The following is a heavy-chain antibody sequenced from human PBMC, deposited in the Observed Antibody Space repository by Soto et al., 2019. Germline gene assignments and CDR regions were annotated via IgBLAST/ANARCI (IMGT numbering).Heavy chain of an antibody. CDR2: IKSKTDGGTT. D-gene: IGHD3-9*01. CDR3: TTDVTSGNYDILTGYYPLDY. Sequence: EVQLVESGGGLVKPGGSLRLSCAASGFTFSNAWMSWVRQAPGKGLEWVGRIKSKTDGGTTDYAAPVKGRFTISRDDSKNTVYLQMNSLKTEDTAVYYCTTDVTSGNYDILTGYYPLDYWGQGTLVTVSS. CDR1: GFTFSNAW. J-gene: IGHJ4*02. V-gene: IGHV3-15*01.